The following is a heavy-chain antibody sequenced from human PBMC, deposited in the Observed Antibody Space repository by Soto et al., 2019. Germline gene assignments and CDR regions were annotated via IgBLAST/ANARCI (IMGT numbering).Heavy chain of an antibody. V-gene: IGHV3-30*18. CDR2: ISYDRSNK. J-gene: IGHJ3*02. D-gene: IGHD7-27*01. Sequence: QVQLVESGGGVVQSGRSLRLSCAASGFTFSFYGMHWVRQAPGKGLEWVAVISYDRSNKYYADSVKGRFTISRDNSKNTLYLQMNSLRAEDTAVYYCAKDLGHGGRGAFDIWGQGTMVTVSS. CDR1: GFTFSFYG. CDR3: AKDLGHGGRGAFDI.